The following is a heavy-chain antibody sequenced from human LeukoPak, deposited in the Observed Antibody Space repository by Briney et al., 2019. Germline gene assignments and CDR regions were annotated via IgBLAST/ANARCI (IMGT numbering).Heavy chain of an antibody. J-gene: IGHJ5*02. CDR1: GVSISSSSYY. Sequence: SETLSLTCTVSGVSISSSSYYWGWIRQPPGKGLEWIGSIYYSGSTYYNPSLKSRVTISVDTSKNQFSLKLSSVTAADTAVYYCARGSSSWYNWFDPWGQGTLVTVSS. D-gene: IGHD6-13*01. CDR3: ARGSSSWYNWFDP. CDR2: IYYSGST. V-gene: IGHV4-39*07.